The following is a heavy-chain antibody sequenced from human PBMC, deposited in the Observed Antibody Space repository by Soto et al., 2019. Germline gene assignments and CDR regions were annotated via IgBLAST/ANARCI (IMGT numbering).Heavy chain of an antibody. Sequence: PVKVSCKASGRTFSSYAISWVRQAPGLGLEWMGGIIPIFGTANYAQKFQGRVTITADESTSTAYMELSSLRSEDTAVYYCARGACPPYYYYGKAFWRQRTT. J-gene: IGHJ6*02. V-gene: IGHV1-69*13. D-gene: IGHD2-2*01. CDR3: ARGACPPYYYYGKAF. CDR2: IIPIFGTA. CDR1: GRTFSSYA.